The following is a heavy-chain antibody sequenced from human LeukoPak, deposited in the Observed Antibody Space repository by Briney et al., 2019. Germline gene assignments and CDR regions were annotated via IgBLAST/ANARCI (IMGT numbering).Heavy chain of an antibody. J-gene: IGHJ3*02. V-gene: IGHV4-30-2*01. D-gene: IGHD2-2*02. CDR1: GGSISSGGYY. CDR2: IYHSGST. Sequence: PSQTLSLTCTVSGGSISSGGYYWSWIRQPPGKGLEWIGYIYHSGSTYYNPSLKSRVTISVDRSKNQFSLKLSSVTAADTAVYYCARESSDIVVVPAAIPYDAFDIWGQGTMVTVSS. CDR3: ARESSDIVVVPAAIPYDAFDI.